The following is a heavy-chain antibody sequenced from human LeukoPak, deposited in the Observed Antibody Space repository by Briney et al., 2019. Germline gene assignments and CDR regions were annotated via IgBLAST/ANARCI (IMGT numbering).Heavy chain of an antibody. V-gene: IGHV4-38-2*02. J-gene: IGHJ4*02. CDR3: ARQGPGGYCSSTSCYSWNGIVDY. CDR1: GYSISSGYY. Sequence: SETLSLTCTVSGYSISSGYYWGWIRQPPGKGLEWIGSIYHSGSTYYNPSLKSRVTISVDTSKNQFSLKLSSVTAADTAVYYCARQGPGGYCSSTSCYSWNGIVDYWGQGTLVTVSS. D-gene: IGHD2-2*01. CDR2: IYHSGST.